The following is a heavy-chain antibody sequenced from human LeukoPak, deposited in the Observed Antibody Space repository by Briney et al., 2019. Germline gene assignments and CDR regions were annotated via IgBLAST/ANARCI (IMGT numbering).Heavy chain of an antibody. J-gene: IGHJ5*02. Sequence: GGSLRLSCTASGFTFSSYGMHWVRQAPGKGLEWGAVISNDGNTKHYAESVKGRFTISRDNSKNTLYLQMNRLRPEDTAVYYCAKDNPIEKVPGLGPGSWGQGPLVTVSS. CDR2: ISNDGNTK. V-gene: IGHV3-30*18. D-gene: IGHD2-2*01. CDR1: GFTFSSYG. CDR3: AKDNPIEKVPGLGPGS.